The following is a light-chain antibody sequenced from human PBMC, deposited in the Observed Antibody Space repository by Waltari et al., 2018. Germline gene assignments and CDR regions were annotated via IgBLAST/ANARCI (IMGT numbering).Light chain of an antibody. CDR2: GAS. V-gene: IGKV3-20*01. CDR1: QSLNKRY. Sequence: VLTQSPDTLSLSQGERATLSCRASQSLNKRYLAWYQQKPGQPPRLLIFGASSRAAGIPDRFSGSGSGTDFTLTISRLEPEDFAVYYCQQYGSSVMYTFGQGTKLEIK. J-gene: IGKJ2*01. CDR3: QQYGSSVMYT.